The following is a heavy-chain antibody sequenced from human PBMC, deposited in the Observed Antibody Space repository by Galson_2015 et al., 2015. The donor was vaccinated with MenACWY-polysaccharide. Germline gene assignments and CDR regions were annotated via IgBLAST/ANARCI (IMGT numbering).Heavy chain of an antibody. CDR3: AKDQEVRFLEWFAMDV. V-gene: IGHV3-9*01. CDR1: GFTFDDYA. D-gene: IGHD3-3*01. Sequence: SLRLSCAASGFTFDDYAMHWVRQAPGKGLEWVSGISWNSGSIGYADSVKGRFTISRDNAKNSLYLQMNSLRAEDTALYYCAKDQEVRFLEWFAMDVWGQGTTVTVSS. CDR2: ISWNSGSI. J-gene: IGHJ6*02.